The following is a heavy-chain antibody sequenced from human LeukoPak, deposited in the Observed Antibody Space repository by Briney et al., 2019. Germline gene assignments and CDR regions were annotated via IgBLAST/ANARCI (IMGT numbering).Heavy chain of an antibody. Sequence: SSETLSLTCTVSGGPIRSYYWSWIRQPPGKGLEWIAYIYYSGSTNYNPSLKSRVTISVDTSKNQFSLKLSSVTAADTAVYYCARRPLSPRTRAFDIWGQGTMVTVSS. J-gene: IGHJ3*02. V-gene: IGHV4-59*12. D-gene: IGHD1-14*01. CDR3: ARRPLSPRTRAFDI. CDR1: GGPIRSYY. CDR2: IYYSGST.